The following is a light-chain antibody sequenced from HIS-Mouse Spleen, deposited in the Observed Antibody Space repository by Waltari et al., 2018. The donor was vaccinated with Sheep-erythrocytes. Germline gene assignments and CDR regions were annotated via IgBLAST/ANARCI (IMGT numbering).Light chain of an antibody. V-gene: IGKV1-8*01. J-gene: IGKJ2*01. CDR3: QQYYSYPYT. CDR2: AAS. Sequence: AIRMTQSPSSLSASTGDRVTITWRASQGTSSYLAWYQQKPGKAPKPLIYAASTLQSGVPSRCSGSGAGTDFTLTISCLQSEDFATYYCQQYYSYPYTFGQGTKLEIK. CDR1: QGTSSY.